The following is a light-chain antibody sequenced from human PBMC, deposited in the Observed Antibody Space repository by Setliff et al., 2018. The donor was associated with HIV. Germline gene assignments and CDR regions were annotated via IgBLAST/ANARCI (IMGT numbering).Light chain of an antibody. V-gene: IGLV2-14*03. J-gene: IGLJ1*01. Sequence: QSVLTQPASVSGSPGQSITISCTGTSSDVGGYNYVSWYQQHPGKAPKLMIYDVNNRPSGVSHRFSGSKSGNTASLTISGLQAEDEADYYCSSYAGSYTYVFGTGTKVTVL. CDR3: SSYAGSYTYV. CDR1: SSDVGGYNY. CDR2: DVN.